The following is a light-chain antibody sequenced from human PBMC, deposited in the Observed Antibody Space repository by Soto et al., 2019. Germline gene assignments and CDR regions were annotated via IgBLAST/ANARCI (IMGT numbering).Light chain of an antibody. V-gene: IGLV2-14*01. J-gene: IGLJ1*01. CDR1: SSDVGGYNY. Sequence: QSALTQPASVSGSPGQSIAISCTGTSSDVGGYNYVSWYQQHPGKAPKLMVYDVSNRPSGVSNRFSGSKSGNTAPLTISRPQAEDGADYYGRSNKSTGTYVFGPGTKAPAL. CDR3: RSNKSTGTYV. CDR2: DVS.